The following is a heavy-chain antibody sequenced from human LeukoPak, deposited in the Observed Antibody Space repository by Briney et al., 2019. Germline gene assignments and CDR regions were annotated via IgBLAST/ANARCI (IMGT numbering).Heavy chain of an antibody. CDR1: GGSISSGGYF. Sequence: SETLSLTCTVSGGSISSGGYFWDWIRQPPGKGLEWIGYVYYSGTTDYNPSLMSRVSISVDTSKNQFSLRLSSVTAADTAVYYCARRPTLAAGHYYYMDVWGKGTTVIVSS. CDR3: ARRPTLAAGHYYYMDV. CDR2: VYYSGTT. V-gene: IGHV4-61*05. J-gene: IGHJ6*03.